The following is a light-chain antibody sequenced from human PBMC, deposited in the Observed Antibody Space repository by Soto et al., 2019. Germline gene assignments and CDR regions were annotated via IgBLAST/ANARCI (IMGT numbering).Light chain of an antibody. CDR1: ESVSKW. V-gene: IGKV1-5*01. J-gene: IGKJ1*01. Sequence: DIQMTQSPSFLSASVGDKVTITCRATESVSKWLAWYQEKPGNPPRPLIYDASTLESGVPSRFSGSGSGTEFTLTISSRQAVDFAIYYCQPYNIYSCTFGQGTKL. CDR2: DAS. CDR3: QPYNIYSCT.